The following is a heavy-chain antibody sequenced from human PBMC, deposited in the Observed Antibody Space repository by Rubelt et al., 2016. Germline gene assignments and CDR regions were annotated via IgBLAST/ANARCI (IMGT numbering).Heavy chain of an antibody. CDR1: GGSFSGYY. CDR2: INHSGST. CDR3: ARGRAFDI. J-gene: IGHJ3*02. V-gene: IGHV4-34*10. Sequence: QLQLQESGPGLVKPSETLSLTCAVYGGSFSGYYWSWIRQPPGKGLEWIGEINHSGSTNYNPSLKSRVTISVDKSKNQFSLKLTSVTAADTAVYYCARGRAFDIWGQGTMVTVSS.